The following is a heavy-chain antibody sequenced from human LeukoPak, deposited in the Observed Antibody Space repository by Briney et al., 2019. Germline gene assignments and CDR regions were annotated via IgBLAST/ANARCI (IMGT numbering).Heavy chain of an antibody. CDR3: ARGPSSDLRTGFFFGYFDD. V-gene: IGHV1-69*11. CDR2: VIPFLGTT. J-gene: IGHJ4*02. Sequence: ASVKVSCKASGGTFSNDAVSWVRQAPGEGLKWMGRVIPFLGTTNYAHNFQGRVTITADQDTQTPYMELRNLRSEDTAVYFCARGPSSDLRTGFFFGYFDDWGQGTLITVSS. D-gene: IGHD3/OR15-3a*01. CDR1: GGTFSNDA.